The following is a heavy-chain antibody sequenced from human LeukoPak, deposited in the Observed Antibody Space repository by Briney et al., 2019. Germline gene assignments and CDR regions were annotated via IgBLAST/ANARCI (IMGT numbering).Heavy chain of an antibody. CDR2: ISYDGSYK. CDR3: ARDDQSTVSVTWGGNYFDY. D-gene: IGHD3-16*01. J-gene: IGHJ4*02. V-gene: IGHV3-30*04. CDR1: GFTFSSYA. Sequence: GGSLRLSCAASGFTFSSYAMHWVRQAPGKGLEWVARISYDGSYKYYADSVKGRFTISRDNSKNTLYLQMNSLRAEDTAVYYCARDDQSTVSVTWGGNYFDYWGQGTLVTVSS.